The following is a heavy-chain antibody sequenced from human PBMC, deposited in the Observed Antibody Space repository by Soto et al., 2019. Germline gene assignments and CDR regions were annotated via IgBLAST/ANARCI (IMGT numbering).Heavy chain of an antibody. CDR2: IWYDGSNK. CDR1: GFTFSNYG. CDR3: ARDLGYFGSGTSYFDY. V-gene: IGHV3-33*01. J-gene: IGHJ4*02. Sequence: QVQLVDSGGGVVQPGRSLRLSCAASGFTFSNYGFHWVRQAPGKGLEWVALIWYDGSNKYYADSVRGRFTISRDDSKNTLYLHMNSLRVEDTAVYYCARDLGYFGSGTSYFDYWGQGSLVTVSS. D-gene: IGHD3-10*01.